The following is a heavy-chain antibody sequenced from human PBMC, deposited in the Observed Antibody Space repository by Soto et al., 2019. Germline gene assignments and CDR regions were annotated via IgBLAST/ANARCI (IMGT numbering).Heavy chain of an antibody. D-gene: IGHD3-22*01. CDR1: GYTFASYY. V-gene: IGHV1-46*01. CDR2: INPSGGST. Sequence: GASVKVSCKASGYTFASYYMHWVRQAPGQGLEWMGIINPSGGSTSYAQKFQGRVTMTRDTSTSTVYMELSSLRSEDTAVYYCARCDSSGCFRGWFDPWGQRTLVTVSS. CDR3: ARCDSSGCFRGWFDP. J-gene: IGHJ5*02.